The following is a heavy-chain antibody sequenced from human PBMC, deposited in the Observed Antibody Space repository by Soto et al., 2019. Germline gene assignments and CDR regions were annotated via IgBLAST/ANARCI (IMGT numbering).Heavy chain of an antibody. CDR3: VSTGPD. Sequence: QVQLEESGGGIMKPGGSQRLSCVASGFSFGNHGMHWVREARGKGLEWVALISFDDSNKKYADSVKGRFTISRDNSRNMLFLQMNSLRPDDTAVYYCVSTGPDWGQGTQVIVSS. V-gene: IGHV3-30*03. CDR1: GFSFGNHG. CDR2: ISFDDSNK. J-gene: IGHJ4*02. D-gene: IGHD3-10*01.